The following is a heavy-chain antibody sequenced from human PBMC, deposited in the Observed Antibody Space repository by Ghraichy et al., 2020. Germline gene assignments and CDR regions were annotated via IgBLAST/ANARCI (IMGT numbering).Heavy chain of an antibody. V-gene: IGHV4-39*01. D-gene: IGHD3-10*01. CDR1: GGSISSSSYY. CDR3: ARRFRGFDY. J-gene: IGHJ4*02. Sequence: SETLSLTCTVSGGSISSSSYYWGWIRQPPGKGLAWIGSIYYSGSTYYNPSLKSRVTISVDTSKNQFSLKLSSVTAADTAVYYCARRFRGFDYWGQGTLVTVSS. CDR2: IYYSGST.